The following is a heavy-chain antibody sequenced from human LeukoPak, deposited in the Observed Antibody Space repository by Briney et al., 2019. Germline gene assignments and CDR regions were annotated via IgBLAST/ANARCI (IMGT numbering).Heavy chain of an antibody. CDR3: ARLTGGVGATSRHYYFYYMDV. CDR2: INPNSGGT. J-gene: IGHJ6*03. CDR1: GYTFTGYY. D-gene: IGHD1-26*01. V-gene: IGHV1-2*02. Sequence: AGSVKVSCKASGYTFTGYYMHWVRQAPGQGLEWMGWINPNSGGTNYAQKFQGRVTMTRDTSISTAYMELSRLRSDDTAVYYCARLTGGVGATSRHYYFYYMDVWGKGTTVTVSS.